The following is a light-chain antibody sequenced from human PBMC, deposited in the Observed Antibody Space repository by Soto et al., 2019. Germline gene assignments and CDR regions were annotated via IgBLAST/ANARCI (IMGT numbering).Light chain of an antibody. J-gene: IGKJ2*01. V-gene: IGKV3-11*01. CDR1: QSVSRY. CDR2: DAS. CDR3: QQRSNWYT. Sequence: EIVLTQSPATLSLSPGERATLSCRASQSVSRYLACYQQKPGQDPRLLIYDASNRATGIRARFSGSGSGTDFTLTISSLEPEEFAVYYCQQRSNWYTFGQGTKLEIK.